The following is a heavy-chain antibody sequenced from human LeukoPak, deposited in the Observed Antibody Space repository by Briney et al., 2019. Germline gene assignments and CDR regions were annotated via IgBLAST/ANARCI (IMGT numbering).Heavy chain of an antibody. CDR3: AKDKGSGSYMVGYYFDY. CDR2: ISGSSSTI. J-gene: IGHJ4*02. D-gene: IGHD3-10*01. Sequence: PGGSLRLSCAASGFTFSSYSMNWVRQAPGKGLEWVSYISGSSSTIYYADSVRGRFTISRDNAKNSPYLQMNSLRAEDMALYYCAKDKGSGSYMVGYYFDYWGQGTLVTVSS. CDR1: GFTFSSYS. V-gene: IGHV3-48*04.